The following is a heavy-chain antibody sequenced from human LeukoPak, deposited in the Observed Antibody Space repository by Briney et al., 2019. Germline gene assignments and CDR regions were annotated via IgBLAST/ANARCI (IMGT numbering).Heavy chain of an antibody. V-gene: IGHV3-23*01. Sequence: GGSLRLSCAASGFTFSSSAMSWARQAPGKGLEWVSTISGSGGSTYYADSVKGRFTISRDNSKNTLYLQMNSLRAEDTAIYYCAKGLTLPIIAYWGQGTLVTVSS. J-gene: IGHJ4*02. CDR2: ISGSGGST. D-gene: IGHD1-14*01. CDR1: GFTFSSSA. CDR3: AKGLTLPIIAY.